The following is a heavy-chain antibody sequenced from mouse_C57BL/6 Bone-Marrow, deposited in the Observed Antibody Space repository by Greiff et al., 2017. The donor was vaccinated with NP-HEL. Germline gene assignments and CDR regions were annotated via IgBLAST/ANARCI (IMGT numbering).Heavy chain of an antibody. CDR1: GYTFTDYY. J-gene: IGHJ3*01. Sequence: VQLQQSGPELVKPGASVKISCKASGYTFTDYYMNWVKQSHGKSLEWIGDINPNNGGTSYNQKFKGKATLTVDKSSSTAYMELRSLPSEDSAVYYCARGSYYYGSSYGWFAYWGQGTLVTVSA. V-gene: IGHV1-26*01. CDR3: ARGSYYYGSSYGWFAY. D-gene: IGHD1-1*01. CDR2: INPNNGGT.